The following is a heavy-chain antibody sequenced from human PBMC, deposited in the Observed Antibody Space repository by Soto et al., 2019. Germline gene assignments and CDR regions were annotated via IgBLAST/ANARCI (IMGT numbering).Heavy chain of an antibody. CDR2: IRNHNREE. Sequence: ASVKVSCKTSGYTFTNYGINCLRQAPVQALSWMGWIRNHNREEQSTDKFHGRITMTTETYTSTAYMELRRLRSDDTACYYCACGRKDYKIRGNFSPLVGWGQGRLVTVSS. V-gene: IGHV1-18*04. CDR3: ACGRKDYKIRGNFSPLVG. J-gene: IGHJ4*02. D-gene: IGHD2-8*02. CDR1: GYTFTNYG.